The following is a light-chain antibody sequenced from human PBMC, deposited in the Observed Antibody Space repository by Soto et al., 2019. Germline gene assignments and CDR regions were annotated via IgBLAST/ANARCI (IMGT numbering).Light chain of an antibody. CDR2: LEGSGSY. V-gene: IGLV4-60*03. Sequence: QSVLTQSSSASASLGSSVKLTCTLSSGHSSYIIAWHQQQPGKAPRFLMKLEGSGSYNKGSGVPDRFSGSSSGADRYLTVSNHQSEYEADYYFETWDSNTRVFGGGTKVTVL. CDR3: ETWDSNTRV. CDR1: SGHSSYI. J-gene: IGLJ3*02.